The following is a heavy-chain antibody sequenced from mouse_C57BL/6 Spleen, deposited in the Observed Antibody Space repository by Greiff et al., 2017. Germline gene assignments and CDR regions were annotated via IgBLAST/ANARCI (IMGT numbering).Heavy chain of an antibody. D-gene: IGHD2-3*01. CDR3: ARWIYDGYPFAY. CDR2: INPGSGGT. J-gene: IGHJ3*01. Sequence: QVQLQQSGAELVRPGTSVKVSCKASGYAFTNYLIEWVKQRPGQGLEWIGVINPGSGGTNFNEKFKGKATLTADKASSTAYMQLSSLTSEDSAVYFCARWIYDGYPFAYGGQGTLVTVSA. V-gene: IGHV1-54*01. CDR1: GYAFTNYL.